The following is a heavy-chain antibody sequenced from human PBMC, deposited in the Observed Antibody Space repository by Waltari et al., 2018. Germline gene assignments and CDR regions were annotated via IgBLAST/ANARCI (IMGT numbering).Heavy chain of an antibody. V-gene: IGHV3-7*01. Sequence: EEQLVESGGGLVQPGGSLRLSCAASGFPFRNNWMRWVRQAPGKGLEWVANINQGGGEKYYVDSVKGRFTISRDNAKNSLYLQMSSLRAEDTAVYYCARDRGGYFVSYIFDHWGQGTLVTVSS. J-gene: IGHJ4*02. CDR2: INQGGGEK. D-gene: IGHD5-18*01. CDR3: ARDRGGYFVSYIFDH. CDR1: GFPFRNNW.